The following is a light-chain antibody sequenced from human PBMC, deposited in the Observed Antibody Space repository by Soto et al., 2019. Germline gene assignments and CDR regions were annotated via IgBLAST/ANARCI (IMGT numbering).Light chain of an antibody. CDR1: QSVAKSY. V-gene: IGKV3-20*01. CDR3: QQYNTFTRT. CDR2: GIS. Sequence: VLTQSPGTLSLFPGERATLSCRASQSVAKSYLAWYQQKPGQAPRXXIYGISNRETGILDRFSGSGSGTEFTLTISRLEPEDFAVYYCQQYNTFTRTFGQGTKVDIK. J-gene: IGKJ1*01.